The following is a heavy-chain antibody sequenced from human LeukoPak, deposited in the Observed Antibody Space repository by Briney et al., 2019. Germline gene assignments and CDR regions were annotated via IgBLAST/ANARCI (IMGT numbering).Heavy chain of an antibody. D-gene: IGHD3-10*01. CDR3: ARVGSGTFDY. J-gene: IGHJ4*02. CDR1: GGSISSYY. V-gene: IGHV4-59*01. CDR2: VYYSGST. Sequence: SETLSLTCTVSGGSISSYYWSWIRQPPGKGLEWIGYVYYSGSTNYNPSLKSRVTISVDTSKNQFSLKLSSVTAADTAVYYCARVGSGTFDYWGQGTLVTVSS.